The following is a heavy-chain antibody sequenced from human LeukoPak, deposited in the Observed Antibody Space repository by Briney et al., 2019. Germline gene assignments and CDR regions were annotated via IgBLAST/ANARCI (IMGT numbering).Heavy chain of an antibody. Sequence: SETLSLTCAVSGYSISSGYYWGWIRQPPGKGLEWIGSIYHSGSTYYNPSLKSRVTISVDTSKNQFSLKLSSVTAADTAVYYCARPQGAIELDAFDIWGQGTMVTVSS. D-gene: IGHD1-26*01. V-gene: IGHV4-38-2*01. CDR1: GYSISSGYY. CDR2: IYHSGST. CDR3: ARPQGAIELDAFDI. J-gene: IGHJ3*02.